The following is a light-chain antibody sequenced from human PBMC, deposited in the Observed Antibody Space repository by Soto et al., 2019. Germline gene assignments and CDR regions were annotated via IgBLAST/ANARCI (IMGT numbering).Light chain of an antibody. CDR1: QTISSW. CDR2: AAS. J-gene: IGKJ5*01. V-gene: IGKV1-39*01. Sequence: DIQMTQSPSCLSESXGDRVSISXXASQTISSWLAWYQQKPGKAPKLLIYAASSLQSGVPSRFSGSGSGTDFTLTISSLQPEDFATYYCQQSYSTPITFGQGTRLEIK. CDR3: QQSYSTPIT.